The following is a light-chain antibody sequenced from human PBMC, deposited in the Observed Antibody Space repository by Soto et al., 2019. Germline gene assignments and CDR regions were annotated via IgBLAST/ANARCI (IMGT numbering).Light chain of an antibody. V-gene: IGKV3-15*01. Sequence: EIVMTQSPDTLSVSPGESATLSCRASQSINIDLAWYLQKPGRAPRLLLHSASTRATGIPARFSGSGSGTEVTLTIRGLQSEDFAVYYCQQHYNWPYTFGQGTNLAI. J-gene: IGKJ2*01. CDR3: QQHYNWPYT. CDR1: QSINID. CDR2: SAS.